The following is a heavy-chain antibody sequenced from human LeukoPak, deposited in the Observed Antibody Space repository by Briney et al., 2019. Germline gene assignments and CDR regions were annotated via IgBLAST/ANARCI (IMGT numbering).Heavy chain of an antibody. CDR3: ARDSDYYDSSSYYDY. D-gene: IGHD3-22*01. CDR2: IYYSGST. V-gene: IGHV4-59*01. J-gene: IGHJ4*02. Sequence: SETLSLTCTVSGGSISSYYWSWIRQPPGKGLEWIGYIYYSGSTNYNPSLKSRVNISVPPYKTQLSQQLSSVTAADTAVYYRARDSDYYDSSSYYDYWGQATLVSVAS. CDR1: GGSISSYY.